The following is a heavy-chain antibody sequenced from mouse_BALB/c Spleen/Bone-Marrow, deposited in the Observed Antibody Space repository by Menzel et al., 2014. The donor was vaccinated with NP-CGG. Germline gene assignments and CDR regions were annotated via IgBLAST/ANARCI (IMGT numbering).Heavy chain of an antibody. J-gene: IGHJ3*01. CDR3: TRFWDEAY. D-gene: IGHD4-1*01. Sequence: QVQLQQSGAELVKPGASVKLSCKASGYTFTNYYMYWVKQRPGQGLEWIGEINPRNGGTNFNEKFKRKATLTVDKSSSTPYMKLTSLTSEYSAFYYCTRFWDEAYWGQGTLVTVSA. CDR2: INPRNGGT. V-gene: IGHV1S16*01. CDR1: GYTFTNYY.